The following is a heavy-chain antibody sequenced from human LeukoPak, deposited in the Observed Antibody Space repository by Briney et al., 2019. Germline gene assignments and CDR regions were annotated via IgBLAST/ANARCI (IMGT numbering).Heavy chain of an antibody. CDR3: ARDAYSSGSGWFDP. J-gene: IGHJ5*02. V-gene: IGHV3-7*03. D-gene: IGHD6-19*01. CDR1: GLTFSSYW. Sequence: GGSLRLSCVASGLTFSSYWMSWVRQAPGKGLEWVANIKQDGREKYYVDSVKGRFTISRDNAKKSLYLEMNSLRAEDKAVYYCARDAYSSGSGWFDPWGQGTLVTVSS. CDR2: IKQDGREK.